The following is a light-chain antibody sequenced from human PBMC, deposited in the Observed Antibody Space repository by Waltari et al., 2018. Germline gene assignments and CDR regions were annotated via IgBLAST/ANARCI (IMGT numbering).Light chain of an antibody. V-gene: IGLV2-8*01. J-gene: IGLJ2*01. CDR3: SSYAGSDNPNVV. Sequence: QSALTQPPSASGSPGQSVPIPCPGTRSDVGGSNYVSWYQQHPGKAPKVMIFEVSKRPSGVPDRFSGSKSGNTASLTVSGLQAEDEADYFCSSYAGSDNPNVVFGGGTKLIVL. CDR2: EVS. CDR1: RSDVGGSNY.